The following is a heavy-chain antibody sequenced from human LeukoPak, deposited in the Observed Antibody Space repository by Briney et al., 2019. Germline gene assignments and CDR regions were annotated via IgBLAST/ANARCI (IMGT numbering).Heavy chain of an antibody. CDR3: ARGFYYDSSGYQFGY. CDR1: GGSFSGYY. J-gene: IGHJ4*02. CDR2: INHSGST. V-gene: IGHV4-34*01. Sequence: SETLSLTCAVYGGSFSGYYWSWIRQPPGKGLEWIGEINHSGSTNYNPSLKSRVTISVDTSKNQFSLKLSSVTAADTAVYYCARGFYYDSSGYQFGYWGQGTLVTVSS. D-gene: IGHD3-22*01.